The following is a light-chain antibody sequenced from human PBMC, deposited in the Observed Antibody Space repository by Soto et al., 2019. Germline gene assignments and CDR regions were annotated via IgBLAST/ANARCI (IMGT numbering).Light chain of an antibody. CDR1: SSDVVGYNY. V-gene: IGLV2-8*01. Sequence: QSALTQPPSASGSPGQSVTISCTGTSSDVVGYNYVSWYQQHPGKAPKLMIYEVSKRPSGVPDRFSGSKSGNTASLTVSGLQAEDEDDYYCSSYAGSNNFVVFGAGTKLTVL. J-gene: IGLJ2*01. CDR2: EVS. CDR3: SSYAGSNNFVV.